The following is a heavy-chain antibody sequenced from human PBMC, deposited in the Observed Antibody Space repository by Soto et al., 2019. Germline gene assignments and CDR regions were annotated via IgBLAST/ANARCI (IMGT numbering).Heavy chain of an antibody. CDR1: GFTFSSYG. J-gene: IGHJ4*02. CDR2: ISYDGSNK. Sequence: QVQLVESGGGVVQPGRSLRLSCAASGFTFSSYGMHWVRQAPGKGLEWVAVISYDGSNKYYADSVKGRFTISRDNSKNTLYLKMNSMGDEETAVYYWAKDRGSGGSRSVDYWGQGTLVTVSS. D-gene: IGHD2-15*01. V-gene: IGHV3-30*18. CDR3: AKDRGSGGSRSVDY.